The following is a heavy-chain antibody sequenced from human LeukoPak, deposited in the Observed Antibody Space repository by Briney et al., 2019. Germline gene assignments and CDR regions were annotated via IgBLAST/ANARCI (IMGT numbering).Heavy chain of an antibody. CDR1: GYTFTIYY. CDR2: INPSGGST. CDR3: ARETISTPHAFDI. J-gene: IGHJ3*02. Sequence: GASVKVSCKASGYTFTIYYMHWVRQAPGQGLEWMGIINPSGGSTSYAQKFQGRVTMTRDMSTSTVYMELSSLRSEDTAVYYCARETISTPHAFDIWGQGTMVTVSS. D-gene: IGHD3-3*01. V-gene: IGHV1-46*01.